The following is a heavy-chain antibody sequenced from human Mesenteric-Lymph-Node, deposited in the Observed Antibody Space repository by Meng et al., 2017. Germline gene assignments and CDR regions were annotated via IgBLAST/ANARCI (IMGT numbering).Heavy chain of an antibody. CDR3: ARGGLAVAGIDALDI. CDR1: GFTFSRYD. CDR2: IGIRYDT. J-gene: IGHJ3*02. V-gene: IGHV3-13*01. Sequence: GESLKISCASSGFTFSRYDMHWVRLVVGKGLEWVSAIGIRYDTHYADSVEGRFTISRENGKNSLYLEVNNLRDGDTAVYYCARGGLAVAGIDALDIWGQGTKVTVSS. D-gene: IGHD6-19*01.